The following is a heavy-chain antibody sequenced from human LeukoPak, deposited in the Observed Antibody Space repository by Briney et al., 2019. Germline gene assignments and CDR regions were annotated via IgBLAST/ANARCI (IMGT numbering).Heavy chain of an antibody. CDR3: ARTSYPSRDAYTPFDY. D-gene: IGHD5-24*01. J-gene: IGHJ4*02. Sequence: SETLSLTCTVSGGSLTGYYWSWIRQPPGKGLEWIGYIYYSGSTNHNPSLKSRVTISVDTSKNQFSLKLSSVTAADTAVYYCARTSYPSRDAYTPFDYWGQGTLVTVSS. V-gene: IGHV4-59*08. CDR2: IYYSGST. CDR1: GGSLTGYY.